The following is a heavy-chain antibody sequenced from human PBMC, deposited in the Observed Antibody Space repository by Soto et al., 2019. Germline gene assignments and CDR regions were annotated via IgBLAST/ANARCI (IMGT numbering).Heavy chain of an antibody. D-gene: IGHD2-8*01. CDR3: AKGMQLLATYYYYGMDV. Sequence: GGSLRLSCAASGFTLSSYAMSWVRQAPGKGLEWVSAISGSGGSTYYADSVKGRFTISRDNSKNTLYLQMNSLRAEDTAVYYCAKGMQLLATYYYYGMDVWGQGTTVTVSS. CDR2: ISGSGGST. J-gene: IGHJ6*02. V-gene: IGHV3-23*01. CDR1: GFTLSSYA.